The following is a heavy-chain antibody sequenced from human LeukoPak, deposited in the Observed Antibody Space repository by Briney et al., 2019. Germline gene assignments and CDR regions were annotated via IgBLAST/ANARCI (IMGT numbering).Heavy chain of an antibody. Sequence: GGSLRLSCAASGFTFSSYSMNWVRQAPGKGLEWVSSITSSSTSMYYADSVKGRFTISRDNAKNSLYLQMISLRAEDTAVYYCARTYYDILTGYNPYFDYWGQGTLVTVSS. CDR2: ITSSSTSM. CDR3: ARTYYDILTGYNPYFDY. CDR1: GFTFSSYS. J-gene: IGHJ4*02. D-gene: IGHD3-9*01. V-gene: IGHV3-21*01.